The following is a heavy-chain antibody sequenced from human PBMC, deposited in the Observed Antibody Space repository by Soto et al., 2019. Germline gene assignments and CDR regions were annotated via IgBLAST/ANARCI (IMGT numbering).Heavy chain of an antibody. D-gene: IGHD2-21*02. CDR1: GGSFSGYY. J-gene: IGHJ6*02. CDR3: ARADRTLVTSYSLDV. Sequence: ETLSLTCAVYGGSFSGYYWTWIRQPPGKGLEWIGEINHSGTINFNPSLKSRLTISLDTSKKHFSLKLSSVTDADTAAYYCARADRTLVTSYSLDVWGQGTTVTVSS. V-gene: IGHV4-34*01. CDR2: INHSGTI.